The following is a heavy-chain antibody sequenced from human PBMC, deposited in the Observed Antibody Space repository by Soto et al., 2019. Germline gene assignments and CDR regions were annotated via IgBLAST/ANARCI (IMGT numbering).Heavy chain of an antibody. D-gene: IGHD2-21*01. CDR3: TRAPRGEH. J-gene: IGHJ1*01. CDR2: INAGNGDT. V-gene: IGHV1-3*01. CDR1: GYTFTSFP. Sequence: QVQLVQCGAEVKKPGASVTVSCKASGYTFTSFPIHWVRQAHGQRREWMGWINAGNGDTKYSQKFQGRVTVTRDTSASTAYMELISLRSEDTAVYDWTRAPRGEHWGQGTLVTVSS.